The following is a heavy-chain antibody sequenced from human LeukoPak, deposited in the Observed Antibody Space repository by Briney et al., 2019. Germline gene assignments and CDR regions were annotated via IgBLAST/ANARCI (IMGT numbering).Heavy chain of an antibody. J-gene: IGHJ4*02. CDR3: ARVPHRKGTAYDY. V-gene: IGHV4-34*01. D-gene: IGHD1-1*01. Sequence: SETLSLTCAVYGGSFSGYYWSWSRQPPGKGLEWIGEINHSGSTNYNPSLKSRVTISVDTSKNQFSLKLSSVTAADTAVYYCARVPHRKGTAYDYWGQGTLVTVSS. CDR2: INHSGST. CDR1: GGSFSGYY.